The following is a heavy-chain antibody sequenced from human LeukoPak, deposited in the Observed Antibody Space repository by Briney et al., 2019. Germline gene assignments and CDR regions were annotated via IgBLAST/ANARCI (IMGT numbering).Heavy chain of an antibody. CDR3: VRVFCSGGDCYRYFDY. J-gene: IGHJ4*02. CDR1: GYMFTSYD. Sequence: ASVKVSCKASGYMFTSYDINWVRQATGQGLEWMGWMNPNSGNTGFGQKFQGRVTMTRDTSISTAYMELSSLRSEDTAVYYCVRVFCSGGDCYRYFDYWGQGTLVTVSS. CDR2: MNPNSGNT. V-gene: IGHV1-8*01. D-gene: IGHD2-21*02.